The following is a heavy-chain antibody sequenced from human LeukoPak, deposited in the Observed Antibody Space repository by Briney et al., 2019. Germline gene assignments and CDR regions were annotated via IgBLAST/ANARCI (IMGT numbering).Heavy chain of an antibody. CDR1: GGSISSSSYY. CDR2: IYYSGST. Sequence: SETLSLTCTVSGGSISSSSYYWGWIRQPPGKGLEWIGSIYYSGSTYYNPSLKSRVTISVDTSKNQFSLKLSSMTAADTAVYYCARLNVLRYFDWSSGNYYYMDVCGKGTTVTVSS. J-gene: IGHJ6*03. D-gene: IGHD3-9*01. CDR3: ARLNVLRYFDWSSGNYYYMDV. V-gene: IGHV4-39*01.